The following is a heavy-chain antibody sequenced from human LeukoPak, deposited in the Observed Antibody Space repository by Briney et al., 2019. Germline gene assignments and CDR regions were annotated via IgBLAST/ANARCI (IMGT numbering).Heavy chain of an antibody. CDR2: ISRSNFI. J-gene: IGHJ4*02. D-gene: IGHD3-3*01. V-gene: IGHV3-21*01. CDR1: GFSFNNYS. Sequence: PGGSLRPSCAASGFSFNNYSLNWVRQAPGKGLEWVSSISRSNFIYYADSVKGRFTISRDNAKNSLYLRMNSLRVEDTAVYFCARVGLDFIYYFDSWGQGTLVTVSS. CDR3: ARVGLDFIYYFDS.